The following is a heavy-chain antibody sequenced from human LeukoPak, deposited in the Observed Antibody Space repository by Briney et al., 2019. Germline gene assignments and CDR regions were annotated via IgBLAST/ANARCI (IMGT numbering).Heavy chain of an antibody. J-gene: IGHJ3*02. CDR2: INWDSGAK. CDR3: VKEIKVREYSTSGALEI. V-gene: IGHV3-9*03. CDR1: GIIFDQYA. D-gene: IGHD2/OR15-2a*01. Sequence: GGSLRLSCIVCGIIFDQYAMHWVRQAPGKGLEWVAGINWDSGAKGHADSVKGRFTISRDNAKNSLYLEMNSLRAEDMAVYYCVKEIKVREYSTSGALEIWGQGTMVTVSS.